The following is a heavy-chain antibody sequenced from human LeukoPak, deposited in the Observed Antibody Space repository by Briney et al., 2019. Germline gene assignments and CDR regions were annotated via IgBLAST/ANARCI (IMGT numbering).Heavy chain of an antibody. D-gene: IGHD6-19*01. CDR1: GGSFSGYY. V-gene: IGHV4-34*01. Sequence: SETLSLTCAVYGGSFSGYYWSWIRQPPGKGLERIGEINHSGSTNYNPSLKSRVTISVDTSKNQFSLKMSSVTAADTAVYYCARVVVAGTKYYYYYYGMDVWGQGTTVTVSS. J-gene: IGHJ6*02. CDR2: INHSGST. CDR3: ARVVVAGTKYYYYYYGMDV.